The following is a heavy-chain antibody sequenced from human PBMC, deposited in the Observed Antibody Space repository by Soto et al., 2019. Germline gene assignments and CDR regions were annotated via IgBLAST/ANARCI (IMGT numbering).Heavy chain of an antibody. CDR1: GYTFTSYY. D-gene: IGHD3-3*02. CDR2: ISAYNGNT. J-gene: IGHJ5*02. Sequence: QVQLVQSGAEVKKPGASVKVSCKASGYTFTSYYISWVRQAPGQGLEWMGWISAYNGNTNYPQKLQGRVTMTTDTSTSTASMALRSLRPDDTAVYYCARDSPPIASWGQGTLVTVSS. V-gene: IGHV1-18*01. CDR3: ARDSPPIAS.